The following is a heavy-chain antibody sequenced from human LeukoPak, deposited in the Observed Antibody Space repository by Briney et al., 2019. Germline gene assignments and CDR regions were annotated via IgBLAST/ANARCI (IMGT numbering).Heavy chain of an antibody. CDR3: AKGLAPDDY. J-gene: IGHJ4*02. Sequence: GGSLRLSCAASGFTCSSFSMNWVRQAPGKGLEWVSAISGSGGSTYYADSVKGRLTISRDNSKNTLYLQMNSLRAEDTAVYYCAKGLAPDDYWGQGTLVTVSS. CDR1: GFTCSSFS. V-gene: IGHV3-23*01. CDR2: ISGSGGST.